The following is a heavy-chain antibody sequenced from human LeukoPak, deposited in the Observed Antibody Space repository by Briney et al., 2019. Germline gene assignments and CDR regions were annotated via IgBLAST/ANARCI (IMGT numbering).Heavy chain of an antibody. CDR2: IYYSGST. CDR1: GGSISSHY. CDR3: ARSGYFDWLPEYYFDY. Sequence: SETLPLTCTVSGGSISSHYWSWIRQPPGKGLEWIGYIYYSGSTNYNPSLKSRVTISVDTSKNQFSLKLSSVTAADTAVYYCARSGYFDWLPEYYFDYWGQGTLVTVSS. V-gene: IGHV4-59*08. J-gene: IGHJ4*02. D-gene: IGHD3-9*01.